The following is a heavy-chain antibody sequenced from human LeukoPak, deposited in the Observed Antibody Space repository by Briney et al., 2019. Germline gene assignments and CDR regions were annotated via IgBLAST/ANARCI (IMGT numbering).Heavy chain of an antibody. CDR3: ARGRSFDP. V-gene: IGHV4-34*01. J-gene: IGHJ5*02. Sequence: SETLSLTCAGYGGSFSGYYWSWIRQPPGKGLEWIGEINHSGSTNYNPSLKSRVTISVDTSKNHFSLKLSSVTAADTAVYYCARGRSFDPWGQGTLVTVSS. CDR2: INHSGST. CDR1: GGSFSGYY.